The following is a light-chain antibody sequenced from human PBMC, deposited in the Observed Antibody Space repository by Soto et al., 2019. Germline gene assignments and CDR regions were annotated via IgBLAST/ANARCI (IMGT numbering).Light chain of an antibody. CDR1: QSVSSSY. CDR3: QQYGSSQFT. J-gene: IGKJ3*01. V-gene: IGKV3-20*01. CDR2: GAS. Sequence: EIVLTQSPGTLSLSPGERATLFCRASQSVSSSYLAWYQQKPGQAPRLLIYGASSRATGIPDRFSGSGSGTDVTLTISRLDPEDFAVYYCQQYGSSQFTFGPGTKVDLK.